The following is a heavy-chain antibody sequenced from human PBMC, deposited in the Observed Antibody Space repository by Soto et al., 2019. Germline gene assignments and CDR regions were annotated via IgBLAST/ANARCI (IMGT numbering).Heavy chain of an antibody. V-gene: IGHV4-34*01. CDR2: NNHSGST. CDR1: GGSFSGYY. D-gene: IGHD3-22*01. J-gene: IGHJ4*02. CDR3: ARGLHFSSGYYDY. Sequence: SETLSLTCAVYGGSFSGYYWSWIRQPPGKGLEWIGENNHSGSTNYNPSLKSRVTISVDTSKNQFSLKLSSVTAADTAVYYCARGLHFSSGYYDYWGQGTLVTVSS.